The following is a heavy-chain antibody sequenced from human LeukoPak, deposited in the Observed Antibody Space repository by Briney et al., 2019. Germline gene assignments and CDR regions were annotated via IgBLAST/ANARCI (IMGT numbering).Heavy chain of an antibody. CDR2: IYSGGST. J-gene: IGHJ4*02. CDR1: GFTVSSNY. D-gene: IGHD3-3*01. Sequence: GGSLRLSCAASGFTVSSNYMSWVRQAPGKGLEWVSVIYSGGSTYYADSVKGRFTISRDNSKNTLYLQMNSLRAEDTAVYYCARGGITIFGVVIMGPYYFDYWGQGTLVTVSS. V-gene: IGHV3-53*01. CDR3: ARGGITIFGVVIMGPYYFDY.